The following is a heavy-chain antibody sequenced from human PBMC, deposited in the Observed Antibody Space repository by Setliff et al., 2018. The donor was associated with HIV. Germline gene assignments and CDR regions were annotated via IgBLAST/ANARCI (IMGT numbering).Heavy chain of an antibody. CDR2: INHSGST. V-gene: IGHV4-34*01. J-gene: IGHJ4*02. CDR1: GGSISGYY. D-gene: IGHD3-3*01. CDR3: ARQMTIPGVAVTPVDY. Sequence: LSLTCTVSGGSISGYYWSWIRQPPGKGLEWIGEINHSGSTNYNPSLKSRVTISVDTSKSQFSLKLTSVTAADTAVYYCARQMTIPGVAVTPVDYWGQGALVTVSS.